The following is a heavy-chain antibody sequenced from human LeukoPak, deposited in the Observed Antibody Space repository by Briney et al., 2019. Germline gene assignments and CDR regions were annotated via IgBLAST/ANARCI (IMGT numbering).Heavy chain of an antibody. Sequence: GGSLRLSCAASGFTFSGHSMTWVRQTPGKGLEWVSVIFGNGVKTYYADSLKGRLTISRDNSKSTLYLQMNSLRADDTAVYYCARVGDWSNYFGMDAWGQGTTVSVSS. CDR3: ARVGDWSNYFGMDA. V-gene: IGHV3-23*01. D-gene: IGHD3-16*01. J-gene: IGHJ6*02. CDR1: GFTFSGHS. CDR2: IFGNGVKT.